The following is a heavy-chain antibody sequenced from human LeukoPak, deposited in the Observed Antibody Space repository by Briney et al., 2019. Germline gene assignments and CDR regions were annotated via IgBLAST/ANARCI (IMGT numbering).Heavy chain of an antibody. CDR3: ARKYCSGGSCHRLDYWYFDL. V-gene: IGHV1-2*02. D-gene: IGHD2-15*01. CDR1: GYTFTGYD. Sequence: ASVKVSCKASGYTFTGYDMHWVRQAPGQGLEWMGWINPNSGGTSYAQKFQGRVTMTRDTSISTAYMEMSRLRSDDTAVYYCARKYCSGGSCHRLDYWYFDLWGRGTLVTVSS. CDR2: INPNSGGT. J-gene: IGHJ2*01.